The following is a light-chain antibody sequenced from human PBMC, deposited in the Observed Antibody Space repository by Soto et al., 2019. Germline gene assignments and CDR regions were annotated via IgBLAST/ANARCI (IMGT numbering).Light chain of an antibody. Sequence: DIQMTQSPSSLSASVGDRVTITCRASQSVSSYLNWYQHKPGKAPKFLIYGASTLQSGVPSRFSGSGSGTDFTFTISSLQAEDFATYYCQQSYSTPYTFGQGTKLEIK. CDR1: QSVSSY. V-gene: IGKV1-39*01. CDR3: QQSYSTPYT. J-gene: IGKJ2*01. CDR2: GAS.